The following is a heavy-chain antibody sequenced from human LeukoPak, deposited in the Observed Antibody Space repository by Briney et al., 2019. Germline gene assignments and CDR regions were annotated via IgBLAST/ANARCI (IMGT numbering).Heavy chain of an antibody. CDR2: IHGNGETT. CDR1: GFMFSRFG. CDR3: ATEALKWELLLDAFDI. D-gene: IGHD1-26*01. Sequence: PGGSVRLSCVGSGFMFSRFGLIWVRQAPGKGLEWVSGIHGNGETTYYGDSVKGRFTISRDNSKNTLYLQMNSLRAEDTAVYYCATEALKWELLLDAFDIWGQGTMVTVSS. J-gene: IGHJ3*02. V-gene: IGHV3-NL1*01.